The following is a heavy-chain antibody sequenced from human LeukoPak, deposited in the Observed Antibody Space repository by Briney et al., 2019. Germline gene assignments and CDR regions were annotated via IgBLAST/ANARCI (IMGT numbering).Heavy chain of an antibody. CDR3: ARGLDSSSWSGWFDP. D-gene: IGHD6-13*01. CDR1: GYSFTSYW. CDR2: IYPGDSDT. Sequence: GESLKISCKGSGYSFTSYWIGWARQMPGKGLEWMGIIYPGDSDTRYSPSFQGQVTISADKSISTAYLQWSSLKASDTAMYYCARGLDSSSWSGWFDPWGQGTLVTVSS. V-gene: IGHV5-51*01. J-gene: IGHJ5*02.